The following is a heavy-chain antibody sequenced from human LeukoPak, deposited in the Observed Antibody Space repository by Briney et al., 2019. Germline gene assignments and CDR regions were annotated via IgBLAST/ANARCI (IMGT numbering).Heavy chain of an antibody. J-gene: IGHJ3*02. CDR1: GGSFSGYY. Sequence: PSETLSLTCAVYGGSFSGYYWSWIRQPPGKGLEWIGEINHSGSTNYNPSLKSQVTISVDTSKNQFSLKLSSMSVEDTAVYYCARGGCVLRFLEWAPSAFDIWGQGTMVTVSS. V-gene: IGHV4-34*01. CDR3: ARGGCVLRFLEWAPSAFDI. CDR2: INHSGST. D-gene: IGHD3-3*01.